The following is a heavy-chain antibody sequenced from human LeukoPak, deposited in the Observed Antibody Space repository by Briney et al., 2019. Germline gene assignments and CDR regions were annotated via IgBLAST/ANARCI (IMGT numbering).Heavy chain of an antibody. CDR1: GASISGYY. J-gene: IGHJ5*02. CDR3: AGNRNALGDVNWLDP. Sequence: SETLSLTCTVSGASISGYYWDWIRQSPGKGLEWIAFIYDTGSSNYNPSLTSRVTISVDKSKNQFSLKLKSVTAADTAVYYCAGNRNALGDVNWLDPCGQGTLVTVSS. CDR2: IYDTGSS. V-gene: IGHV4-59*01. D-gene: IGHD1/OR15-1a*01.